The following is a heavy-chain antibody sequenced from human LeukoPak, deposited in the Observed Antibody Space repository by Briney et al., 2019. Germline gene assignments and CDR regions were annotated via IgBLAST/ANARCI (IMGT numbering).Heavy chain of an antibody. CDR3: ARESLDSSGRYGDYYMDV. D-gene: IGHD6-19*01. Sequence: SETLSLTCTVSGGSISRYYWTWIRQPPGKGLEWIGYIYYSGSTNYNPSLTSRVTISIGTSKNHFSLKLSSVTAADTAVYYCARESLDSSGRYGDYYMDVWGKGTTVTISS. CDR2: IYYSGST. CDR1: GGSISRYY. J-gene: IGHJ6*03. V-gene: IGHV4-59*01.